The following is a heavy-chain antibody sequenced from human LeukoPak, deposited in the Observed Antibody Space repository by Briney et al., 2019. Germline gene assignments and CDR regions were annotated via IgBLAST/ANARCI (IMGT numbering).Heavy chain of an antibody. CDR2: ISYDGSNK. Sequence: HPGGSLRLSCAASGFTFSSYGMHWVRQAPGKGLEWVAVISYDGSNKYYADSVKGRFTISRDNSKNTLYLQMNSLRAEDTAVYYCAKDKAPLARIGYFDYWGQGTLVTVSS. D-gene: IGHD1-26*01. J-gene: IGHJ4*02. V-gene: IGHV3-30*18. CDR1: GFTFSSYG. CDR3: AKDKAPLARIGYFDY.